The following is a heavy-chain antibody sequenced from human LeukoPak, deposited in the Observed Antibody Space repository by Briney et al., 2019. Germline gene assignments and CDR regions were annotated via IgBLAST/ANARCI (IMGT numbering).Heavy chain of an antibody. J-gene: IGHJ4*02. CDR1: GFTFSSYA. CDR2: ISGSGGST. V-gene: IGHV3-23*01. Sequence: GGSLRLSCVASGFTFSSYAMSWVRQAPGKGLEWVSAISGSGGSTYYADSVKGRFTISRDNSKNTLYLQMNSLRAEDTAVYYCAKAEVGARYYFDYWGQGTLVTVSS. CDR3: AKAEVGARYYFDY. D-gene: IGHD1-26*01.